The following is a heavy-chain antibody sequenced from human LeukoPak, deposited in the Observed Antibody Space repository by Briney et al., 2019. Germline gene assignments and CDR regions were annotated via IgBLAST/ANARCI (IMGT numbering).Heavy chain of an antibody. J-gene: IGHJ4*02. CDR1: GGSFSGYY. D-gene: IGHD6-13*01. CDR3: ARHMGPGIAAAGAYFDY. CDR2: INHSGST. Sequence: PSETLSLTCAVYGGSFSGYYWSWIRQPPGKGLEWIGEINHSGSTNYNPSLKSRVTISVDTSKNQFSLKLSSVTAADTAVYYCARHMGPGIAAAGAYFDYWGQGTLVTVSS. V-gene: IGHV4-34*01.